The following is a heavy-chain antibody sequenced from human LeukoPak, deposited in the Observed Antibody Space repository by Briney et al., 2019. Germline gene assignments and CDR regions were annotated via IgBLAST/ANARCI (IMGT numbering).Heavy chain of an antibody. J-gene: IGHJ3*02. CDR2: IYYSGST. CDR3: ARLPIMVREIAHDAFDI. CDR1: GGSISSSSYY. Sequence: SETLSLTCTVSGGSISSSSYYWGWIRQPPGKGLEWIGSIYYSGSTYYNPSLKSRVTISVDTSKNQFSLKLSSVTAAGTAVYYCARLPIMVREIAHDAFDIWGQGTMVTVSS. V-gene: IGHV4-39*01. D-gene: IGHD3-10*01.